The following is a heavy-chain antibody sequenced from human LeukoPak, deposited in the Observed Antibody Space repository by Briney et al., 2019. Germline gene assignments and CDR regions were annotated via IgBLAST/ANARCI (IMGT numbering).Heavy chain of an antibody. Sequence: GESLQISCKGSGYSFTSYWIGWVRQVPGKGLEWMGIIYPGDSDTRYSPSFQGQVTISADKSISTAYLQWSSLKASDTAMYYCAGDHYYDSSGYKNYYYYGMDVWGQGTTVTVSS. V-gene: IGHV5-51*01. CDR2: IYPGDSDT. D-gene: IGHD3-22*01. J-gene: IGHJ6*02. CDR3: AGDHYYDSSGYKNYYYYGMDV. CDR1: GYSFTSYW.